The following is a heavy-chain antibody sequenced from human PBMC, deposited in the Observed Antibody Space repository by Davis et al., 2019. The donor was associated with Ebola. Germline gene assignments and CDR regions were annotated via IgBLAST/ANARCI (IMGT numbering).Heavy chain of an antibody. CDR3: ARHWGDYGDYLGY. V-gene: IGHV1-18*01. Sequence: AASVKVSCKASGYSFKNYAISWVRQAPGQGLEWMGWISDFNGDTNYAQKIHGRVTMTTDTSTTTAYMELRSLRSDDTAVYYCARHWGDYGDYLGYWGQGTLVTVSS. CDR1: GYSFKNYA. D-gene: IGHD4-17*01. CDR2: ISDFNGDT. J-gene: IGHJ4*02.